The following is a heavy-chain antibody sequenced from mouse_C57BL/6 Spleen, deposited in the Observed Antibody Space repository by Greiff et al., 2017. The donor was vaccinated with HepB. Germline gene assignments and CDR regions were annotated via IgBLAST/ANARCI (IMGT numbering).Heavy chain of an antibody. Sequence: VKLMESGPELVKPGASVKISCKASGYAFSSSWMNWVKQRRGKGLEWIGRIYPGDGDTNYNGKFKGKATLTADKSSSTAYMQLSSLTSEDSAVYFCAHYYGSSGYYFDYWGQGTTLTVSS. J-gene: IGHJ2*01. D-gene: IGHD1-1*01. CDR3: AHYYGSSGYYFDY. CDR2: IYPGDGDT. CDR1: GYAFSSSW. V-gene: IGHV1-82*01.